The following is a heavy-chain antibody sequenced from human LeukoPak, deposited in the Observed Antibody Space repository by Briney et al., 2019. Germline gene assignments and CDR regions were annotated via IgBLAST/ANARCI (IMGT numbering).Heavy chain of an antibody. CDR2: IIPIFGTA. CDR1: GGTFSSYA. J-gene: IGHJ4*02. V-gene: IGHV1-69*13. D-gene: IGHD3-22*01. CDR3: ARGRVLYHDSSGYSTYYFDY. Sequence: ASVKVSCKASGGTFSSYAISWVRQAPGQGLEWMGGIIPIFGTANYAQKFQGRVTITADESTSTAYMELSSLRSEDTAVYYCARGRVLYHDSSGYSTYYFDYWGQGTLVTVSS.